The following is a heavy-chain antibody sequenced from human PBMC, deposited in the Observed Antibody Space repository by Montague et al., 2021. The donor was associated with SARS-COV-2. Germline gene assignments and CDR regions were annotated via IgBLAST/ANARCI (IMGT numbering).Heavy chain of an antibody. CDR1: GLTFSSYS. CDR2: ISRSSSYI. Sequence: YLRLSCAASGLTFSSYSMNWVRQAPGKGLEWVSSISRSSSYIYYADSVKGRFTISRDNAKNSLYLQMNSLRAEDTAVYFCATSYGSVVSYYYYGMDVWGQGTTVTVSS. V-gene: IGHV3-21*01. D-gene: IGHD5-18*01. J-gene: IGHJ6*02. CDR3: ATSYGSVVSYYYYGMDV.